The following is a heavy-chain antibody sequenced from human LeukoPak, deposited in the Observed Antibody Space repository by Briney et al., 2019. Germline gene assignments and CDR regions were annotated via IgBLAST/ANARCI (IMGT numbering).Heavy chain of an antibody. CDR3: ATTGYSSRNY. D-gene: IGHD6-13*01. CDR1: GFTFSSYA. CDR2: LSGSGDT. J-gene: IGHJ4*02. V-gene: IGHV3-23*01. Sequence: GGSLRLSWAASGFTFSSYAMGWARKAPGKGLEWVSALSGSGDTYYADSVKGRFTISRDNSKNTLYLQMNSLRAEDTAVYYCATTGYSSRNYWGQGTLVTVSS.